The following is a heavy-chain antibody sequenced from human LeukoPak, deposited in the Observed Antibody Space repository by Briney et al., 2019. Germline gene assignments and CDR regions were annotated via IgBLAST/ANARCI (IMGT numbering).Heavy chain of an antibody. J-gene: IGHJ4*02. D-gene: IGHD3-3*01. Sequence: GGSLRLSCAASGFTFSSYGMHWVRQAPGKGLEWVAFIRYDGSNKYYADSVKGRFTISRDNSKNTLYLQMNSLRAEDTAVYYCAKTSGQEGFLEWFPFDYWGQGTLVTVSS. V-gene: IGHV3-30*02. CDR2: IRYDGSNK. CDR3: AKTSGQEGFLEWFPFDY. CDR1: GFTFSSYG.